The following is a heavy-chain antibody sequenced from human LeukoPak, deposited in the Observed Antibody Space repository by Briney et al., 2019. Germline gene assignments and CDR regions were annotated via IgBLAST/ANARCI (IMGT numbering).Heavy chain of an antibody. J-gene: IGHJ4*02. CDR3: AKATGTLGN. V-gene: IGHV3-23*01. D-gene: IGHD1-1*01. Sequence: PGGSLRLSCAASGFTFRSYEMNWVRQAPGKGLEWVSTISNSDNKPYYADSVKGRFTISRDNSKNTLHLQMNSLTAEDTAIYYCAKATGTLGNWGQGTLVTVSS. CDR2: ISNSDNKP. CDR1: GFTFRSYE.